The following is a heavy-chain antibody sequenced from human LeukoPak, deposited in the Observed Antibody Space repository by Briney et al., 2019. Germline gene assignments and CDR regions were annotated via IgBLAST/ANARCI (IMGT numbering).Heavy chain of an antibody. CDR3: ARGLPMDV. CDR2: IYTSGST. V-gene: IGHV4-61*02. J-gene: IGHJ6*04. CDR1: GGSISSGSYY. Sequence: PSETLSLTCTVSGGSISSGSYYWSWIRQPAGKGLEWIGRIYTSGSTNYNPSFKSRVTISVDTSKNQFSLKLSSVTAADTAVYYCARGLPMDVWGKGTTVTVSS.